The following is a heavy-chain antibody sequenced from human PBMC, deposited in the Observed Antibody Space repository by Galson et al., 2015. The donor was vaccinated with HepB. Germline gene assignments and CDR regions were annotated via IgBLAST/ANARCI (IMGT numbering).Heavy chain of an antibody. CDR2: IKSKTDGGTT. Sequence: SLRLSCAASGFTFSSYAMHWVRQAPGKGLEWVGRIKSKTDGGTTDYAAPVKGRFTISRDDSKNTLYLQMNSLKTEDTAVYYCTPHYDYVWGSYPNPTIIDYWGQGTLVTVSS. CDR3: TPHYDYVWGSYPNPTIIDY. D-gene: IGHD3-16*02. CDR1: GFTFSSYA. V-gene: IGHV3-15*01. J-gene: IGHJ4*02.